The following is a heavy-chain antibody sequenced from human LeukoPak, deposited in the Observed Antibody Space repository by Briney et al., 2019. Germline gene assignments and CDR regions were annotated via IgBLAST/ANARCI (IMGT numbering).Heavy chain of an antibody. CDR1: GGSFSGYY. V-gene: IGHV3-53*01. CDR2: IYSGGST. CDR3: ARGGTRGIDY. Sequence: ETLSLTCAVYGGSFSGYYWSWVRQAPGKGLEWVSVIYSGGSTYYADSVKGRFTISRDNSKNTLYLQMNSLRAEDTAVYYCARGGTRGIDYWGQGTLVTVSS. D-gene: IGHD1-1*01. J-gene: IGHJ4*02.